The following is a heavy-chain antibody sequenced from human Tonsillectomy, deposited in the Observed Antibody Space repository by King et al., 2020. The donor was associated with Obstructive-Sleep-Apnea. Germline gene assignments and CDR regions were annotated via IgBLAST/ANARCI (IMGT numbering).Heavy chain of an antibody. D-gene: IGHD3-16*01. CDR3: ARGMSADDSTSPAY. CDR2: ISPNSGAT. J-gene: IGHJ4*02. CDR1: GYTFTGYY. V-gene: IGHV1-2*02. Sequence: QLVQSGAEVKKPGASVKVSCKASGYTFTGYYIHWVRQAPGQGLEWMGWISPNSGATKYAQKFQDRVTMTRDTSISTAYMDLSRLRSDDTAIYYCARGMSADDSTSPAYWGQGTPVTVSS.